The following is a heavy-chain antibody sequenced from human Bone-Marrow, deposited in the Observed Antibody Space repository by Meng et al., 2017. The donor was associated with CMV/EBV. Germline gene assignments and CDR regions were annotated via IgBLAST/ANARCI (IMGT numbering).Heavy chain of an antibody. D-gene: IGHD3-16*01. CDR2: IYYSGST. J-gene: IGHJ5*02. CDR1: GGSISSSSYY. CDR3: ARDVYGRGWFDP. Sequence: QLPLQESGPGLGKPSEHLSLTCTVSGGSISSSSYYWGWIRQPPGKGLEWIGSIYYSGSTYYNPSLKSRVTISVDTSKNQFSLKLSSVTAADTAVYYCARDVYGRGWFDPWGQGTLVTVSS. V-gene: IGHV4-39*07.